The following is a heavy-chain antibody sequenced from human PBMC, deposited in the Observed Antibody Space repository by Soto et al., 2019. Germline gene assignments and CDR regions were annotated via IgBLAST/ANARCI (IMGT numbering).Heavy chain of an antibody. V-gene: IGHV1-69*13. J-gene: IGHJ6*02. CDR3: ARMAVRGAVAGPGYYYYGMDV. CDR1: GGTFSSYA. D-gene: IGHD6-19*01. Sequence: SVKVSCKASGGTFSSYAISWVRQAPGQGLEWMGGIIPIFGTANYAQKFQGRVTITADESTSTAYMELSSLRSEDTAVYYCARMAVRGAVAGPGYYYYGMDVWGQGTTVTVSS. CDR2: IIPIFGTA.